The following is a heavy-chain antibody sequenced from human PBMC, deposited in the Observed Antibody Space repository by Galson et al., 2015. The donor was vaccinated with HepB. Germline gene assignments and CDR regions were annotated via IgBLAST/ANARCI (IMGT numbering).Heavy chain of an antibody. D-gene: IGHD3-22*01. CDR3: ARRRYYDSSGYPGEEYYFDY. Sequence: QSGAEVKKPGESLKISCKGSGYSFTSYWIGWVRQMPGKGLEWMGIIYPGDSDTRYSPSFQGQVTISADKSISTAYLQWSSLKASDTAMYYCARRRYYDSSGYPGEEYYFDYWGQGTLVTVSS. CDR1: GYSFTSYW. V-gene: IGHV5-51*01. J-gene: IGHJ4*02. CDR2: IYPGDSDT.